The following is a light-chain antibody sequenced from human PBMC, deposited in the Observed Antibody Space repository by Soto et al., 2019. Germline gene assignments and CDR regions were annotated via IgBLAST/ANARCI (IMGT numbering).Light chain of an antibody. Sequence: QSALTQPPSASGSPGQSVTISCTGTSNDIGAYNYVSWYQHHPGKVPKLLIYEVFRRPSGVPDRFSASKSDNTASLTVSGLQPEDEADYYCLSYVGRETGVFGSGTKVTVL. CDR1: SNDIGAYNY. CDR3: LSYVGRETGV. V-gene: IGLV2-8*01. CDR2: EVF. J-gene: IGLJ1*01.